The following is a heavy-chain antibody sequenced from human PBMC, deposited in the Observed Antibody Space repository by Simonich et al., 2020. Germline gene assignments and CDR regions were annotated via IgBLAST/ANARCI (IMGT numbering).Heavy chain of an antibody. Sequence: QVQLQQWGAGLLKPSETLSLTCAVYGGSFSGYYWRWIRQTQGKGLGWFVEINHSASPHYNPSLKVRVPIPVDTSTNQFSLKLSSVTAADTAVYYCARCGLVNYDILTGYHNWFDPWGQGTLVTVSS. J-gene: IGHJ5*02. D-gene: IGHD3-9*01. CDR3: ARCGLVNYDILTGYHNWFDP. CDR2: INHSASP. CDR1: GGSFSGYY. V-gene: IGHV4-34*01.